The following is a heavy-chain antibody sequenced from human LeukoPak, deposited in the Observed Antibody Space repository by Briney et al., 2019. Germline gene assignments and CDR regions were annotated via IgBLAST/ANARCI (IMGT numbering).Heavy chain of an antibody. CDR1: GFTFSSYG. Sequence: GRSLRLSCAASGFTFSSYGMHWVRQAPGKGLEWVAVIWYDGSNKYYADSVKGRFTISRDNSKNTLYLQMNSLRAEDTAVYYCARNAIVGATPPGYWGQGTLVTVSS. J-gene: IGHJ4*02. D-gene: IGHD1-26*01. CDR2: IWYDGSNK. V-gene: IGHV3-33*01. CDR3: ARNAIVGATPPGY.